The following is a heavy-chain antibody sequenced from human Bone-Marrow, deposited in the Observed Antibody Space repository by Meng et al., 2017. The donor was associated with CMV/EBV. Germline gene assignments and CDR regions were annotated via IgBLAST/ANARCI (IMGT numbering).Heavy chain of an antibody. CDR1: GFKFSSYE. CDR3: VRVCRGTKSRDYIDP. J-gene: IGHJ5*02. D-gene: IGHD4-11*01. V-gene: IGHV3-48*03. Sequence: GGSLRLSCVASGFKFSSYEMNWVRQAAGEGLQWISYINSSGSDPYYGHSVKGRFTISRDNAKNLLYLQMNSLRAEDTGIYYCVRVCRGTKSRDYIDPWGPGTLVTVSS. CDR2: INSSGSDP.